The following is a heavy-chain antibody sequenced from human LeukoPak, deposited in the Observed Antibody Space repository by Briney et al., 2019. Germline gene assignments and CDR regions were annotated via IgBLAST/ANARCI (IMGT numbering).Heavy chain of an antibody. J-gene: IGHJ4*02. Sequence: GGSLWLSCAASGFTFSNYNMNWVRQAPGKGLEWVSSTTGSSIYKYYADSVKGEFTTSKDNAKNSLYLQINSLSAEDTAVYYCARGYSSGWYELYYFDYWGQGTLVTVSS. CDR2: TTGSSIYK. CDR1: GFTFSNYN. CDR3: ARGYSSGWYELYYFDY. D-gene: IGHD6-19*01. V-gene: IGHV3-21*01.